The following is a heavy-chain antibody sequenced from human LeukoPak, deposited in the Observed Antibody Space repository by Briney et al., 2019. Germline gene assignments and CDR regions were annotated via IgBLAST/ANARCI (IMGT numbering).Heavy chain of an antibody. J-gene: IGHJ4*02. CDR2: FGISGTI. CDR3: AGYGVYPY. Sequence: GGSLRLSCAASGFAVNTYDMHWVRQAPGEGPQWIAYFGISGTIYYADSVRGRFTFSRDSAKNSLYLQMNGLRVDDTAIYYCAGYGVYPYWGQGTPVTVSS. CDR1: GFAVNTYD. D-gene: IGHD5/OR15-5a*01. V-gene: IGHV3-48*01.